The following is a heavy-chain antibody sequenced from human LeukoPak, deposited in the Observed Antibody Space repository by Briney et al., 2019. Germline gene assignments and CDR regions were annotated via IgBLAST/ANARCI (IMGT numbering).Heavy chain of an antibody. Sequence: PSETLSLTCTVSGGSISSGGYYWSWIRQHPGKGLEWIGYIYYSGSTYYNPSLKSRVTISVDTSKNQFSLKLSSVTAADTAVYYCARGGRYGGIEGMDYWGQGTLVTVSS. J-gene: IGHJ4*02. D-gene: IGHD3-16*01. CDR2: IYYSGST. CDR1: GGSISSGGYY. V-gene: IGHV4-31*03. CDR3: ARGGRYGGIEGMDY.